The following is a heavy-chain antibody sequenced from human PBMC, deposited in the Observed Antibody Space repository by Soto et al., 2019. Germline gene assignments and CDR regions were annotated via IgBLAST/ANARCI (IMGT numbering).Heavy chain of an antibody. CDR2: IYYSGST. D-gene: IGHD4-17*01. J-gene: IGHJ4*02. V-gene: IGHV4-31*03. CDR1: GGSISSGGYY. Sequence: PLETLSLTCTVSGGSISSGGYYWSWIRQHPGKGLEWIGYIYYSGSTYYNPSLKSRVTISVDTSKNQFSLKLSSVTAADTAVYYCARETTVTPYYFDYWGQGTLVTVSS. CDR3: ARETTVTPYYFDY.